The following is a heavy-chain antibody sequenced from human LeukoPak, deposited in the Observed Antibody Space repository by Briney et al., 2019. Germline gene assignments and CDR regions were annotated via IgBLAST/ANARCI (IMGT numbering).Heavy chain of an antibody. V-gene: IGHV4-39*01. CDR3: ARQPTHSRFDY. CDR1: GGSISSSSYY. CDR2: IYYSGST. Sequence: PSETLSLTCTVSGGSISSSSYYWGWIRQPPGKGLEWIGSIYYSGSTYYNPSLKSRVTISVDTSKNQFSLKLSSVTAADTAVYYCARQPTHSRFDYWGQGTLVTVSS. D-gene: IGHD2-21*01. J-gene: IGHJ4*02.